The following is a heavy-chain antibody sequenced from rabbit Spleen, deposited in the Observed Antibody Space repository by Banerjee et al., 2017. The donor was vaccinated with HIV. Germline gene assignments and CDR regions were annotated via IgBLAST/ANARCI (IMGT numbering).Heavy chain of an antibody. V-gene: IGHV1S45*01. Sequence: QEQLVESGGGLVKPEGSLTLTCKASEFSFSDREVMCWVSQAPGKGLEWIACISAATGKPVYATWAKGRFTISRTSSTTVTLRMTSLTAADTATYFCASPAGAVNYAYGNLWGPGTLVTVS. D-gene: IGHD6-1*01. CDR1: EFSFSDREV. J-gene: IGHJ4*01. CDR3: ASPAGAVNYAYGNL. CDR2: ISAATGKP.